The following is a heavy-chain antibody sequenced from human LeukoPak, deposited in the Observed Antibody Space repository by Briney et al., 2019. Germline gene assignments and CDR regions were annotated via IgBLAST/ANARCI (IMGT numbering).Heavy chain of an antibody. Sequence: GSLRLSCAASRFTFSSYWMSWVRQAPGKGLEWVANIKQDGSEKYYVDSVKGRFTISRDNSKNTLYLQMNSLRAEDTAVYYCARDPDYGGDWGQGTLVTVSS. V-gene: IGHV3-7*03. D-gene: IGHD4-23*01. CDR1: RFTFSSYW. CDR2: IKQDGSEK. J-gene: IGHJ4*02. CDR3: ARDPDYGGD.